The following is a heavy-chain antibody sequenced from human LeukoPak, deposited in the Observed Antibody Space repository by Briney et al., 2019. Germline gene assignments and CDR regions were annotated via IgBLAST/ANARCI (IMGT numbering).Heavy chain of an antibody. D-gene: IGHD5-12*01. J-gene: IGHJ4*02. CDR1: GFTFSSYA. V-gene: IGHV3-21*01. CDR3: ARGSAALGS. Sequence: GGSLRLSCAASGFTFSSYAMNWVRQAPGKGLEWVSSISGGSTYTYYADSLKGRFTISRDNANNSLFLLVNSLRADDTAVYYCARGSAALGSWGQGTLVTVSS. CDR2: ISGGSTYT.